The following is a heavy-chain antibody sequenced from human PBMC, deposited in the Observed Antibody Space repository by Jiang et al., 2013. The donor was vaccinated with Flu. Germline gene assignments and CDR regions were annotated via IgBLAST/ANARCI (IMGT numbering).Heavy chain of an antibody. J-gene: IGHJ4*02. V-gene: IGHV3-15*01. D-gene: IGHD3-22*01. Sequence: VQLLESGGGLVKPGGSLRLSCAASGFTFSNAWMSWVRQAPGKGLEWVGRIKSKTDGGTTDYAAPVKGRFTISRDDSKNTLYLQMNSLKTEDTAVYYCATGTMIVRVVDYWGQGTLVTVSS. CDR3: ATGTMIVRVVDY. CDR1: GFTFSNAW. CDR2: IKSKTDGGTT.